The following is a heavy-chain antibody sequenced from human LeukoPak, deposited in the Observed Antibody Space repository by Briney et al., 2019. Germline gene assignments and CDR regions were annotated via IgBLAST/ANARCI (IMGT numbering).Heavy chain of an antibody. J-gene: IGHJ4*02. CDR1: GFTFSSYA. CDR3: ARITMVRGGYFDY. Sequence: PGGSLRLSCAASGFTFSSYAMHWVRQAPGKGLEWVAVISYDGSNKYYADSVKGRFTISRDNSKNTLYLQMNSLRAGDTAVYYCARITMVRGGYFDYWGQGTLVTVSS. V-gene: IGHV3-30*04. CDR2: ISYDGSNK. D-gene: IGHD3-10*01.